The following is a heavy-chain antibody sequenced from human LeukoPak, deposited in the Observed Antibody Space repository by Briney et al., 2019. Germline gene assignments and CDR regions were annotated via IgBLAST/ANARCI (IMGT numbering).Heavy chain of an antibody. V-gene: IGHV4-59*01. Sequence: SETLSLTCTVSGGSMNGYYWSWIREPPEKGLEWIGYIYYRGSTNYNPSLKSRFTISVDTSKNQFSLKLSSVTAADTAVYYCARADYDTSAYYYTFDYWGQGTLVSVFS. CDR1: GGSMNGYY. D-gene: IGHD3-22*01. CDR3: ARADYDTSAYYYTFDY. CDR2: IYYRGST. J-gene: IGHJ4*02.